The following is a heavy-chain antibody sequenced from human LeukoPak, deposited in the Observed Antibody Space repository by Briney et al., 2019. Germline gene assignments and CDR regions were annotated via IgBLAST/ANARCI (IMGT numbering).Heavy chain of an antibody. J-gene: IGHJ4*02. CDR3: ARDRSGPGYHFDY. CDR1: GFTLESYT. V-gene: IGHV3-30*10. D-gene: IGHD1-1*01. CDR2: VSYGGSNN. Sequence: GGSLRLLWAASGFTLESYTIHLVRQAPGKGLEWVALVSYGGSNNYYIDSVKGRFTISRDNSKNTLYLQMNSLRPEDTAVYYCARDRSGPGYHFDYWGQGTLVTVSS.